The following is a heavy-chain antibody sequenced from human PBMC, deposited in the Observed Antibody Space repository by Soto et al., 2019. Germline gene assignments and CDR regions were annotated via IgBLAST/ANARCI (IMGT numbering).Heavy chain of an antibody. CDR1: GFTFSSYD. CDR3: AREVSGSGIKPLDY. V-gene: IGHV3-13*01. D-gene: IGHD3-10*01. J-gene: IGHJ4*02. Sequence: EVQLVESGGGLVQPGGSLRLSCAASGFTFSSYDMHWVRQGTGKGLEWVSAIGTVGDTYYLGSVRGRFTVSREDAKNSFYLQMNSLTADDTAVYYCAREVSGSGIKPLDYWGQGTLVTVSS. CDR2: IGTVGDT.